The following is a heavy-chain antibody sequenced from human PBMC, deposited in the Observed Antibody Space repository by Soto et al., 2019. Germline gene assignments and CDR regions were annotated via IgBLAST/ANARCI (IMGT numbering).Heavy chain of an antibody. J-gene: IGHJ5*01. D-gene: IGHD2-15*01. CDR3: ARGRYCLTGRCFPNWFDS. CDR1: GDSISTVDYF. Sequence: TSETLSLTCSVSGDSISTVDYFWAWIRQPPGQALEYIGYIYKSTTTYYNPSFESRVAISLDTSKSQFSLNVTSVTAADTAVYICARGRYCLTGRCFPNWFDSWGQGTLVTVSS. V-gene: IGHV4-30-4*01. CDR2: IYKSTTT.